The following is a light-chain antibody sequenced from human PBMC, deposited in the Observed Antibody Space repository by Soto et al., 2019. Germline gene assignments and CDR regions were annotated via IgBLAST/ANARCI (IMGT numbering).Light chain of an antibody. J-gene: IGLJ3*02. CDR2: SSD. Sequence: QSVLTQPPSASGTPGQRVTISCSGSSSNIGSNIVNWYQQLPGTAPKLLIYSSDQRPSGVPDRFSGSKSGTSASLAISGLQSDDEADYYCAAWDDSLNGRVFGGGTKLTVL. CDR1: SSNIGSNI. V-gene: IGLV1-44*01. CDR3: AAWDDSLNGRV.